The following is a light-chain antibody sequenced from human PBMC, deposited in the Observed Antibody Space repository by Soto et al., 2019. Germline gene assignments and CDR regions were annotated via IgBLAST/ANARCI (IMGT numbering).Light chain of an antibody. Sequence: DIQMTQSPSSVSASVGDKVTITCRASQGISSWLAWYQQKPGKAPNLLMFAASSLQTGVPSRFSGSGSGTNFTLTINSLQPEDFATYYCQQGNRFPLTFGPGTNVDIK. CDR2: AAS. V-gene: IGKV1D-12*01. J-gene: IGKJ3*01. CDR1: QGISSW. CDR3: QQGNRFPLT.